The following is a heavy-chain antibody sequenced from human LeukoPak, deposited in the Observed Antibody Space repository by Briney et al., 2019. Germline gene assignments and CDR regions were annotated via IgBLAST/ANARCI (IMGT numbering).Heavy chain of an antibody. CDR1: GGSISSGGYY. V-gene: IGHV4-31*01. D-gene: IGHD6-19*01. Sequence: PSETLSLTCTVSGGSISSGGYYWSWLRQHPGKGLEWIGYIYYSGSTYYKPSLKSQVIISVDTSKNQFSLKLSSVTAADTAVYYCARPEYSSGWYQIDYWGQGTLVTVSS. CDR2: IYYSGST. CDR3: ARPEYSSGWYQIDY. J-gene: IGHJ4*02.